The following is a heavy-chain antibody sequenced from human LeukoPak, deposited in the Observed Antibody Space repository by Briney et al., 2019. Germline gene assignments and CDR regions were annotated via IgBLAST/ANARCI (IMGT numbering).Heavy chain of an antibody. D-gene: IGHD5-18*01. CDR1: GFTFSSYA. CDR2: ISGSGDRP. Sequence: QPGGSLRLSCAVSGFTFSSYAMSWVRQAPGKGLEWVSAISGSGDRPYYAESVKGRFTISRDNSKNTLYLQMNSLRAEDTAIYYCAKSLDTAMVTRIGYYFDYWGQGTLVTVSS. CDR3: AKSLDTAMVTRIGYYFDY. V-gene: IGHV3-23*01. J-gene: IGHJ4*02.